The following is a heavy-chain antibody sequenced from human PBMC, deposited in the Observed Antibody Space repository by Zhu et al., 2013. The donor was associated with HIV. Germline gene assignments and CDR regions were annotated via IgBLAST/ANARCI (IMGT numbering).Heavy chain of an antibody. D-gene: IGHD3-10*01. CDR3: ASAQRDYYGSGSYYNVHYYYYGMDV. CDR1: GYTFTSYA. Sequence: QVQLVQSGAEVKKPGASVKVSCKASGYTFTSYAMHWVRQAPGQRLEWMGWINAGNGNTKYSQKFQGRVTITRDTSASTAYMELSSLRSEDTAVYYCASAQRDYYGSGSYYNVHYYYYGMDVWGQGTTVTVSS. J-gene: IGHJ6*02. V-gene: IGHV1-3*01. CDR2: INAGNGNT.